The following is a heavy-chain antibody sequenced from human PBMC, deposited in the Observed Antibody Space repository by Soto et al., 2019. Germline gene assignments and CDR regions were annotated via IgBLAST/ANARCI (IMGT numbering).Heavy chain of an antibody. V-gene: IGHV4-34*01. CDR3: ARGGGVVVVGVYYFDY. Sequence: QVQLQQWGAGLSKPSETLSLTCAVYGGSFSGYYWSWIRQPPGKGLEWIGEINHSGSTNYNPSLKSRVTISVDTSKNQFSLKLSSVTAADTAVYYCARGGGVVVVGVYYFDYWGQGTLVTVSS. D-gene: IGHD2-15*01. CDR2: INHSGST. CDR1: GGSFSGYY. J-gene: IGHJ4*02.